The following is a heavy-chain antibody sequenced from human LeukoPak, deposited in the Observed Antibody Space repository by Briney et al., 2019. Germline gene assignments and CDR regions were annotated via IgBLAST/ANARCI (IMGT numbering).Heavy chain of an antibody. CDR1: GFTFSIYS. D-gene: IGHD5-18*01. CDR2: ISTSSSTI. CDR3: AKSPRAYIYDYNDY. V-gene: IGHV3-48*04. J-gene: IGHJ4*02. Sequence: GGSLRLSCAASGFTFSIYSMNWVRQAPGKGLEWVSYISTSSSTIYYADSVKGRFTISRDNAKNTLYLQMNSLRAEDTAVYYCAKSPRAYIYDYNDYWGQGTLVTVSS.